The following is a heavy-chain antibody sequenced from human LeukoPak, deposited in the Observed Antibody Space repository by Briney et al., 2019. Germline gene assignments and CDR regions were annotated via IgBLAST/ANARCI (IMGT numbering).Heavy chain of an antibody. D-gene: IGHD2-15*01. V-gene: IGHV3-74*01. Sequence: GGSLRLSCAASGFTFSRDWIHWVRQVPGKGLVWVSRIDSDDGSTSYADSVKGRFTISRDSAKKTLYLQMNSLRVEDTAVYYCLVILTEPTSPSPDGLDIWGQGTMVTVSS. CDR2: IDSDDGST. J-gene: IGHJ3*02. CDR1: GFTFSRDW. CDR3: LVILTEPTSPSPDGLDI.